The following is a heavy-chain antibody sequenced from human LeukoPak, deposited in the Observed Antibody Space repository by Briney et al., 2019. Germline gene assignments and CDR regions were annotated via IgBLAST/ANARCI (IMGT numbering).Heavy chain of an antibody. CDR1: GYSISSGYY. Sequence: SETLSLTCTVSGYSISSGYYWGWIRQPPGKGLEWIGSIYYSGSTYYNPSLKSRVTTSVDTSKNQFSLKLCSVTAADTAVYYCARVGYYYGSGSYYLDYWGQGTLVTVSS. V-gene: IGHV4-38-2*02. CDR2: IYYSGST. J-gene: IGHJ4*02. CDR3: ARVGYYYGSGSYYLDY. D-gene: IGHD3-10*01.